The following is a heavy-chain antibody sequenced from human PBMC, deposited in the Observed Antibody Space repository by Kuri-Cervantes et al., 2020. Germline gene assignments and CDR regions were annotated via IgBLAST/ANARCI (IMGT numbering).Heavy chain of an antibody. V-gene: IGHV3-66*02. CDR2: IYSCGST. Sequence: GESLKISCAASGFTFSSYDMHWVRQAPGKGLEWVSVIYSCGSTYYADSVKGRFTISRDNSKNTLYLQMNSLRAEDTAVYYCGKCAGGGCLSALDFWGQGTLVTVSS. D-gene: IGHD2-15*01. CDR1: GFTFSSYD. CDR3: GKCAGGGCLSALDF. J-gene: IGHJ4*02.